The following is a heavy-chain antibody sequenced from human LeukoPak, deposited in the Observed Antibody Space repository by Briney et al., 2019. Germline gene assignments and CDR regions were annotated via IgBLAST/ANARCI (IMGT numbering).Heavy chain of an antibody. CDR2: LYPGVST. J-gene: IGHJ6*03. CDR1: GGPIYSYY. V-gene: IGHV4-4*07. CDR3: ARLKFYDSTGYTPGHYMDV. D-gene: IGHD3-22*01. Sequence: SETLSLTCTVSGGPIYSYYWSWIRQTAGKGLEWIGRLYPGVSTDYNPSLKSRVTMSVDTSKNQFVLKLGAVTAADTAVYYCARLKFYDSTGYTPGHYMDVWGKGTTVTVS.